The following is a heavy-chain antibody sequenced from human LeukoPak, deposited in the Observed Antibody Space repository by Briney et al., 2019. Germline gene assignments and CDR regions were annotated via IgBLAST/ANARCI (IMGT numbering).Heavy chain of an antibody. CDR3: AKEGNYYDSSGYVGSPH. CDR2: IYSGGST. D-gene: IGHD3-22*01. CDR1: GFTVSSNY. V-gene: IGHV3-53*01. Sequence: GGSLRLSCAASGFTVSSNYMSWVRQAPGKGLEWVSVIYSGGSTYYADSVKGRFTISRDNSKNTLYLQMNSLRAEDTSVYYCAKEGNYYDSSGYVGSPHWVQGTLVTVSS. J-gene: IGHJ4*02.